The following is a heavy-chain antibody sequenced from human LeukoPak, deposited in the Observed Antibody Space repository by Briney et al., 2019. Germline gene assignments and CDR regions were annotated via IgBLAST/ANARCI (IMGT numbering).Heavy chain of an antibody. CDR3: ARDEFGSFGEFSY. V-gene: IGHV3-33*08. J-gene: IGHJ4*02. Sequence: QPGGSLRLSCVASGFRFSNYAMNWVRQAPGKGLEWVAVIWFDGSNKYYADSVKGRFTISRDNSKNTVYLQMNSLRSEDTAVYYCARDEFGSFGEFSYWGQGTLVTVSS. CDR2: IWFDGSNK. CDR1: GFRFSNYA. D-gene: IGHD3-10*01.